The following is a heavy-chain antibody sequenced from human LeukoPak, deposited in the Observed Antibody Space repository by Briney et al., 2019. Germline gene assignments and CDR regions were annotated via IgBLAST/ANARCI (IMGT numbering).Heavy chain of an antibody. D-gene: IGHD3-10*01. CDR3: ARSLRGSAPYYYGSGSFYFDY. CDR1: GGSISSSSYY. V-gene: IGHV4-39*07. Sequence: SETLSLTCTVSGGSISSSSYYWGWIRQPPGKGLEWIGSIYYSGSTYYKPSLKSRVTISVDTSKNQVSLKLSSVTAADTAVYYCARSLRGSAPYYYGSGSFYFDYWGQGTLVTVSS. CDR2: IYYSGST. J-gene: IGHJ4*02.